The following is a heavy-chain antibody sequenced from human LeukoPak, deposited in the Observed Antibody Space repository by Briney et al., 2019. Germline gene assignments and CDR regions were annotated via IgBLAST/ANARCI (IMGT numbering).Heavy chain of an antibody. D-gene: IGHD1-26*01. V-gene: IGHV4-39*01. CDR3: ARQVYSGTHYFDY. CDR1: GGSISSRICC. CDR2: IYYSGST. Sequence: PSETLSLTGTVSGGSISSRICCWGWIRQPPGKGLEWIGTIYYSGSTYYNPSLKSRVTISVDTSKNQFSLRLSSVTAADTAVYYCARQVYSGTHYFDYWGQGTLVTVSS. J-gene: IGHJ4*02.